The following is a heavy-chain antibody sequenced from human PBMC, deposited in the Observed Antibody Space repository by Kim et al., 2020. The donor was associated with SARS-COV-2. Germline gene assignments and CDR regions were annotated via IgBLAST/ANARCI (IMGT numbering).Heavy chain of an antibody. CDR3: ANRRDGFNSVDY. Sequence: YYADSVKGRFTISRDNSKNTLYLQRNSLRAEDTAVYYCANRRDGFNSVDYWGQGTLVTVSS. J-gene: IGHJ4*02. V-gene: IGHV3-23*01. D-gene: IGHD5-12*01.